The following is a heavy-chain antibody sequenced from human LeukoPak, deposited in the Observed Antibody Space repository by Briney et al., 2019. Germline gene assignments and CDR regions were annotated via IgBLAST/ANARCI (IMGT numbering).Heavy chain of an antibody. Sequence: ASVKVSCKASGYTFTCYGISWVRQAPGQGLEWMGWIDPNSGGTNYAQKFQGRVTMTRDTSISTAYMELSRLRSDDTAVYYCAREQTPPIHMVRGSYHAFDIWGQGTMVTVSS. D-gene: IGHD3-16*02. V-gene: IGHV1-2*02. CDR2: IDPNSGGT. CDR3: AREQTPPIHMVRGSYHAFDI. J-gene: IGHJ3*02. CDR1: GYTFTCYG.